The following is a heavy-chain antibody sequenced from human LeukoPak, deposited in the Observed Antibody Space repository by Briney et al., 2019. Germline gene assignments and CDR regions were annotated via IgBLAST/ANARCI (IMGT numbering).Heavy chain of an antibody. CDR1: GGSISSSSYY. Sequence: PSETLSLTCTVSGGSISSSSYYWGWIRQPPGKGLEWIGSIYYSGSTYYNPSLKSRVTISVDTSKNQFSLKLSSVTAADTAVYYCARDQVGATGSLFGWGQGTLVTVSS. CDR2: IYYSGST. CDR3: ARDQVGATGSLFG. J-gene: IGHJ4*02. V-gene: IGHV4-39*02. D-gene: IGHD1-26*01.